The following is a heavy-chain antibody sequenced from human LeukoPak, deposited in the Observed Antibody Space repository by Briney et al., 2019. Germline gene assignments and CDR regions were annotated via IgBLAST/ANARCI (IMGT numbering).Heavy chain of an antibody. J-gene: IGHJ4*02. D-gene: IGHD3-9*01. CDR1: GGSISSSDW. V-gene: IGHV4-4*02. Sequence: PSETLSLTCAVSGGSISSSDWWSWVRQPPGKGLEWIGEIYHSGSTYYNPSLKSRVTISVDTSKNQFSLKLSSVTAADTAVYYCARRGSDYDILTGSRGFDYWGQGTLVTVSS. CDR2: IYHSGST. CDR3: ARRGSDYDILTGSRGFDY.